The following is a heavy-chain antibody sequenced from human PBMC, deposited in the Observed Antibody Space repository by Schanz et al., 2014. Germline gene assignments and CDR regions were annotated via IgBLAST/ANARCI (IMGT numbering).Heavy chain of an antibody. D-gene: IGHD2-15*01. CDR2: ISDSGDST. CDR1: GFTFSDYY. V-gene: IGHV3-11*01. Sequence: QVQLVESGGGVVQPGRSLRLSCAASGFTFSDYYMTWIRQAPGKGLEWVSDISDSGDSTHYADSVKGRFTISRDNAKNSLFLQMNSLSAEDTAVYYWANVATAATYLDSWGLGTLVTVSS. J-gene: IGHJ4*02. CDR3: ANVATAATYLDS.